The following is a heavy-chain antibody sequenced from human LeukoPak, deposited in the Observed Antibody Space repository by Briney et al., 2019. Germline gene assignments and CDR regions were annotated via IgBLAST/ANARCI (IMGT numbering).Heavy chain of an antibody. CDR3: ARGGYYDSRGYYADY. J-gene: IGHJ4*02. CDR1: RFTFSSYW. D-gene: IGHD3-22*01. Sequence: PGGSLRLSCAASRFTFSSYWMSWVRQAPGKGLEWVANINEDGSQKYYVDSVKGRFTISRDNAKHSLYLQMNSLRAEDTAVYYCARGGYYDSRGYYADYWGQGTLVTVSS. V-gene: IGHV3-7*04. CDR2: INEDGSQK.